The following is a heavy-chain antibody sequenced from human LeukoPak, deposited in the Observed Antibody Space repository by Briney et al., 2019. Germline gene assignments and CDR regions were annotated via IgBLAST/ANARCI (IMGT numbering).Heavy chain of an antibody. V-gene: IGHV4-39*01. CDR2: IYYSGNT. CDR3: ARQSVRAIAIAARPGNYFDY. CDR1: GGSISSSSDY. D-gene: IGHD6-6*01. Sequence: PSETLSLTCTVSGGSISSSSDYWGWLRQPPGKGLEWIVSIYYSGNTYYNPSLKSRITISLDTSKNQFSLKLSSVTAADTAVYYCARQSVRAIAIAARPGNYFDYWGQGTLVTVSS. J-gene: IGHJ4*02.